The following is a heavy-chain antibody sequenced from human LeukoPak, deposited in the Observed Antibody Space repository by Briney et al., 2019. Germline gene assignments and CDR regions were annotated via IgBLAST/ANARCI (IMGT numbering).Heavy chain of an antibody. D-gene: IGHD5-12*01. CDR1: GGSISSYY. CDR3: ARGGYTMANDY. CDR2: IYTSGSA. V-gene: IGHV4-4*07. Sequence: PSETLSLTCTVSGGSISSYYWSWIRQPAGKGLEWIGRIYTSGSANYNPSLKSRVTVSVDTSKNQFSLKLSSVTAADTAVYYCARGGYTMANDYWGQGTLVTVSS. J-gene: IGHJ4*02.